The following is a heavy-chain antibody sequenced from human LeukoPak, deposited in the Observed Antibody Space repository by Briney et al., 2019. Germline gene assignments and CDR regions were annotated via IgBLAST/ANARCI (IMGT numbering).Heavy chain of an antibody. CDR1: GFTFSSYA. V-gene: IGHV3-64*01. D-gene: IGHD2-21*02. CDR3: ARDMAYCGGDCYSGFDY. J-gene: IGHJ4*02. Sequence: GGSLRLSCAASGFTFSSYAMHWVRQAPGKGLEYVSAISSNGGSTYYANSVKGRFTISRDNSKNTLYLQMGSLRAEDMAVYYCARDMAYCGGDCYSGFDYWGQGTLVTVSS. CDR2: ISSNGGST.